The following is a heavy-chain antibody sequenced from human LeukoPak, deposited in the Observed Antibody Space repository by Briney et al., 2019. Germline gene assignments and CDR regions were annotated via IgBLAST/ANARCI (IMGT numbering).Heavy chain of an antibody. CDR3: ARAETYYYDSSGFPF. J-gene: IGHJ4*02. Sequence: PSETLSLTCTVSGGSICSSSYYWGWIRQPPGKGLEWIGSIYYSGSTYYNPSLKSRVTISVDTSKNQFSLKLSSVTAADTAVYYCARAETYYYDSSGFPFWGQGTLVTVSS. CDR2: IYYSGST. CDR1: GGSICSSSYY. V-gene: IGHV4-39*07. D-gene: IGHD3-22*01.